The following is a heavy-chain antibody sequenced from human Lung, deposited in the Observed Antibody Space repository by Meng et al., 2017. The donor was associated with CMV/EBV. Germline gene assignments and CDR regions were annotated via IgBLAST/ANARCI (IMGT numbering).Heavy chain of an antibody. D-gene: IGHD5-18*01. CDR1: GGSISSGDYY. J-gene: IGHJ4*02. Sequence: QVQLQESGPGLVKPSQTLSLTCTVSGGSISSGDYYWSWIRQPPGKGMEWIGYIYYSGSTYYNPSLKSRVTISVDTSKNQFSLKLSSVTAADTAVYYCARALDTAMVTFDYWGQGTLVTVSS. V-gene: IGHV4-30-4*08. CDR2: IYYSGST. CDR3: ARALDTAMVTFDY.